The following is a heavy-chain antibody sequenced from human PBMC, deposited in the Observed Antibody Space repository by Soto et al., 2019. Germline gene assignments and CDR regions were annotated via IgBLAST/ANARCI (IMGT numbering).Heavy chain of an antibody. J-gene: IGHJ5*02. CDR1: GGTFSSYA. D-gene: IGHD5-18*01. CDR2: IIPIFGTA. V-gene: IGHV1-69*12. Sequence: QVQLVQSGAEVKKPGSSVKVSCKASGGTFSSYAISWVRQAPGQGLEWMGGIIPIFGTANYAQKFQGRVTITADESTSTAYMELSSRRSEDTAVYYCARDSLGDTAMVSGWFDPWGQGTLVTVSS. CDR3: ARDSLGDTAMVSGWFDP.